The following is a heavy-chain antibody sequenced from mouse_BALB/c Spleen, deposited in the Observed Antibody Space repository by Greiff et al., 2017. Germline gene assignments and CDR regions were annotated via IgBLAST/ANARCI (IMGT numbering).Heavy chain of an antibody. Sequence: VQLQQSGPELVKPGASVKISCKASGYAFSSSWMNWVKQRPGQGLEWIGRIYPGDGDTNYNGKFKGKATLTADKSSSTAYMQLSSLTSVDSAVYFCARWGNYVDYAMDYWGQGTSVTVSS. CDR1: GYAFSSSW. J-gene: IGHJ4*01. V-gene: IGHV1-82*01. CDR3: ARWGNYVDYAMDY. CDR2: IYPGDGDT. D-gene: IGHD2-1*01.